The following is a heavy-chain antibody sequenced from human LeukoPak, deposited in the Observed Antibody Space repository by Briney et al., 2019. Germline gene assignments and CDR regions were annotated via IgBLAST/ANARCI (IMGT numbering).Heavy chain of an antibody. V-gene: IGHV5-51*01. CDR2: IYPDDSDI. CDR3: ARSPIVGDYFDY. Sequence: GESLKISCKGSGYSFTSHWVGWVRQMPGKGLEWMGIIYPDDSDIRYSPSFEGQVTFSADKSINTAYLQWSSLKASDTAMYYCARSPIVGDYFDYWGQGTLVTVSS. D-gene: IGHD1-26*01. J-gene: IGHJ4*02. CDR1: GYSFTSHW.